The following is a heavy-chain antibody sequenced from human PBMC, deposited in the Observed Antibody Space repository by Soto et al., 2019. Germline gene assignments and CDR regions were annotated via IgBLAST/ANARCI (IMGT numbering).Heavy chain of an antibody. CDR2: IIPVFGTA. J-gene: IGHJ6*02. CDR1: GGTLSNYG. V-gene: IGHV1-69*12. CDR3: SRGDATKIVVTTYYAMDV. D-gene: IGHD4-17*01. Sequence: QVQLVQSGAEVKKPGSSVRVSCKASGGTLSNYGISWVRQAPGQGLEWMGGIIPVFGTANYEQKFQGRVTLTADESKSTVYMDVTSLRPEDTAVYYCSRGDATKIVVTTYYAMDVWGQGTTVSVSS.